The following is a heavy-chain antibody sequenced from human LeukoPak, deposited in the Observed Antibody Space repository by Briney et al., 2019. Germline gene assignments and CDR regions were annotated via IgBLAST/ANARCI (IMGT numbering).Heavy chain of an antibody. J-gene: IGHJ4*02. CDR3: ARVVDGSGYFDY. Sequence: SETLSLTCTVSGGSISSYYWSWIRQPPGKGLEWIGYIYYSGSTNYNPSLKSRVTISVDTSKNQFSLKLSSVTAADTAVYYCARVVDGSGYFDYWGQGTLVTVSS. CDR1: GGSISSYY. D-gene: IGHD3-10*01. V-gene: IGHV4-59*01. CDR2: IYYSGST.